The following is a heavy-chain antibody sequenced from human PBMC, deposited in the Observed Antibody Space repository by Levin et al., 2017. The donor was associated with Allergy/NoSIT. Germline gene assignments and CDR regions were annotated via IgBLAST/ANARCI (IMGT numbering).Heavy chain of an antibody. CDR1: GYSFTSYW. J-gene: IGHJ4*02. V-gene: IGHV5-10-1*01. Sequence: GASVKVSCKGSGYSFTSYWISWVRQMPGKGLEWMGRIDPSDSYTNYSPSFQGHVTISADKSISTAYLQWSSLKASDTAMYYCARPEDSSGWPLDYWGQGTLVTVSS. CDR2: IDPSDSYT. CDR3: ARPEDSSGWPLDY. D-gene: IGHD6-19*01.